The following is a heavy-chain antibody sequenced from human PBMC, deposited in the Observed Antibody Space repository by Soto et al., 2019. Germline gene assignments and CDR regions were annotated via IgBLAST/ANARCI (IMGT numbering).Heavy chain of an antibody. D-gene: IGHD3-10*01. CDR3: ATNYGSGSTHFDY. Sequence: QVQLVQSGAEVKKPGSPVRVSCTASGDTFNFYTISWVRQVPGQGPEWMGRIIPMLGMSNYAQKFQGRVTIMADKSTSTVYRKLSGLTSEDTAVYYCATNYGSGSTHFDYWGQGTLVTVSS. J-gene: IGHJ4*02. CDR2: IIPMLGMS. V-gene: IGHV1-69*02. CDR1: GDTFNFYT.